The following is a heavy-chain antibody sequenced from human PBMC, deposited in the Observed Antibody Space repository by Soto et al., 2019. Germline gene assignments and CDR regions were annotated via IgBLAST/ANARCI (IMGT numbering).Heavy chain of an antibody. CDR3: ANRLGSF. V-gene: IGHV4-34*01. D-gene: IGHD3-16*01. Sequence: SETLSLTCAVYVGSFTTYYWAWIRQSPGKGLDWIGETHHTGSTTYSPSLMSRVSISIDTSRNQFTLKLRAVTAADTGVYYCANRLGSFWGQGVLVTVSS. J-gene: IGHJ4*02. CDR2: THHTGST. CDR1: VGSFTTYY.